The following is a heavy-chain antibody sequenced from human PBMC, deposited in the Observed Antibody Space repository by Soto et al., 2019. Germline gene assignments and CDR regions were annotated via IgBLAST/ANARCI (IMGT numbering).Heavy chain of an antibody. CDR1: GGSISSGSYH. J-gene: IGHJ4*02. V-gene: IGHV4-31*01. Sequence: SETLSLTCTVSGGSISSGSYHWSWNRQHPGKGLEGIGNIYYSGSSYYNPSLNSPTTISIDTSKDQFSLILGSVTAADTAVDYCVRVEASRYCFRNDCWGRGTRVTVSS. D-gene: IGHD2-15*01. CDR2: IYYSGSS. CDR3: VRVEASRYCFRNDC.